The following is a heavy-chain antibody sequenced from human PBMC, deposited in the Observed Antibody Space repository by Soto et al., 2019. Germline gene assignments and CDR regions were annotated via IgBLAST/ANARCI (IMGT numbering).Heavy chain of an antibody. V-gene: IGHV4-59*01. CDR1: GGSISSYY. J-gene: IGHJ5*02. CDR3: ARSPHSHYDFWSGYYTGTWFDP. Sequence: PSETLSLTCTVSGGSISSYYWSWIRQPPGKGLEWIGYIYYSGSTNYNPSLKSRVTISVDTSKNQFSLKLSSVTAADTAVYYCARSPHSHYDFWSGYYTGTWFDPWGQGTLVTVSS. D-gene: IGHD3-3*01. CDR2: IYYSGST.